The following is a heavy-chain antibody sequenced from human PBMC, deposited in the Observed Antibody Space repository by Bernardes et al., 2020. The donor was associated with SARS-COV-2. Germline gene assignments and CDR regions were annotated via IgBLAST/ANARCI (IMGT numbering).Heavy chain of an antibody. Sequence: GALRLSCAASGFTFSSYGMHWVRQAPGKGLEWVAVISYDGSNKYYADSVKGRFTISRDNSKNTLYLQMNSLRAEDTAVYYCAKVQAIFWIRPYNSGMDVWGQGTTVTVSS. D-gene: IGHD5-18*01. CDR3: AKVQAIFWIRPYNSGMDV. V-gene: IGHV3-30*18. J-gene: IGHJ6*02. CDR1: GFTFSSYG. CDR2: ISYDGSNK.